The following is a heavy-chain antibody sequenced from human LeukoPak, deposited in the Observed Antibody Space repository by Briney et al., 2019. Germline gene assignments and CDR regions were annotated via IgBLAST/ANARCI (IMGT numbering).Heavy chain of an antibody. CDR1: GYTFTGYY. V-gene: IGHV1-2*04. CDR3: ARGITGTTHYYYGMDV. Sequence: GASVTVSCKASGYTFTGYYMHWVRQAPGQGLEWMGWINPNSGGTNYAQKFQGWVTMTRDTSISTAYMELSRLRSDDTAVYYCARGITGTTHYYYGMDVWGQGTTVTVSS. D-gene: IGHD1-7*01. CDR2: INPNSGGT. J-gene: IGHJ6*02.